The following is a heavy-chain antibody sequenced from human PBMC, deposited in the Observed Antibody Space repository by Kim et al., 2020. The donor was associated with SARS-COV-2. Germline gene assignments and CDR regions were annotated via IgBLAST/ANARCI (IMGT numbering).Heavy chain of an antibody. CDR3: ARCYYYDSSGYGDAFDI. V-gene: IGHV1-69*13. CDR2: IIPIFGTA. CDR1: GGTFSSYA. J-gene: IGHJ3*02. Sequence: SVKVSCKASGGTFSSYAISWVRQAPGQGLEWMGGIIPIFGTANYAQKSQGRVTITADESTSTAYMELSSLRSEDTAVYYCARCYYYDSSGYGDAFDIWGQGTMVTVSS. D-gene: IGHD3-22*01.